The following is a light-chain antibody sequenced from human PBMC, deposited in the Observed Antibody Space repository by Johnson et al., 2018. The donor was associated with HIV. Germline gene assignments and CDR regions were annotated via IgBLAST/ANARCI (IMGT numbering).Light chain of an antibody. CDR1: SSNIGNNY. J-gene: IGLJ1*01. Sequence: HSVLTQPPSVSAAPGQKVTISCCGSSSNIGNNYVSWYQQFPGTAPKLLIYENNKRPSGIPDRFSGSKSGTSATLDITGLQSGDEADYYCGTWDSSLSAYVFGNGTKVTVL. CDR2: ENN. CDR3: GTWDSSLSAYV. V-gene: IGLV1-51*02.